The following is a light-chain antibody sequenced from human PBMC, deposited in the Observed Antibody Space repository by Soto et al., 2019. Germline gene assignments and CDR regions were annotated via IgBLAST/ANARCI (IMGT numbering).Light chain of an antibody. CDR1: QNINNY. CDR3: QQYDRPTT. CDR2: DAS. Sequence: IQMTQSPSYLSASVGERVTITFQANQNINNYLNWYQQKPGRAPKLLIYDASNLEAGVPSRFRGSGSGTDFTFTISRLQPEDIATYYCQQYDRPTTFGQGTRLEIK. V-gene: IGKV1-33*01. J-gene: IGKJ5*01.